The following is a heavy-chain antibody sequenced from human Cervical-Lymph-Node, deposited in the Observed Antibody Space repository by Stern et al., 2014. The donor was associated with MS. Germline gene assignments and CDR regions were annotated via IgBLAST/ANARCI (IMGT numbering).Heavy chain of an antibody. CDR2: TYYQSKRYN. V-gene: IGHV6-1*01. D-gene: IGHD3-10*01. J-gene: IGHJ6*02. Sequence: QVQLQQSGPGLMQPSQTLSLTCAVSGDSVSSNSAAWNWIRQSPSRGLEWLGRTYYQSKRYNDYAVSVKSRININSDASTNQFSLQLNSGTPEDTAVYYCARESITLVRGVVYDYYGMDVWGQGTTVIVSS. CDR1: GDSVSSNSAA. CDR3: ARESITLVRGVVYDYYGMDV.